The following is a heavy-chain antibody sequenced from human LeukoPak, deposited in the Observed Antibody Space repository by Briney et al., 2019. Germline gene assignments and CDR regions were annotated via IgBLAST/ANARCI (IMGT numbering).Heavy chain of an antibody. Sequence: GGSLRLSCAASGFTFDDYAMHWVRQAPGKGLEWVSGISWNSGSIGYADSEKGRFTISRDNAKNSLYLQMNSLRAEDTAVYYCAKSGYDFWSGYYGYWGQGTLVTVSS. V-gene: IGHV3-9*01. CDR2: ISWNSGSI. CDR3: AKSGYDFWSGYYGY. J-gene: IGHJ4*02. D-gene: IGHD3-3*01. CDR1: GFTFDDYA.